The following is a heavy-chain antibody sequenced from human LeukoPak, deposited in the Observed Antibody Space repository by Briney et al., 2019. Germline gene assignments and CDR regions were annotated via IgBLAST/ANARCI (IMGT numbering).Heavy chain of an antibody. Sequence: ASVKVSCKASGYTFTSYGISWVRQAPGQGLEWMGWISAYNGNTNYAQKLQGRVTMTTDTSTSTAYMELRSLRSDDTAVYYCARDNDFWSGYYPYYYYYGMDVWGQGTTVTVSS. CDR3: ARDNDFWSGYYPYYYYYGMDV. CDR2: ISAYNGNT. J-gene: IGHJ6*02. D-gene: IGHD3-3*01. V-gene: IGHV1-18*01. CDR1: GYTFTSYG.